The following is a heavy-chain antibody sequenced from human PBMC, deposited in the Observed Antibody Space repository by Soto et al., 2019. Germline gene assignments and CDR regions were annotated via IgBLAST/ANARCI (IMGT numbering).Heavy chain of an antibody. CDR3: ASSWGGGGEQEYFQH. Sequence: SETLSLTCTVSGGSISSYYWSWIRQPPGKGLEWIGYIYYSGRTNYNPSLKSRVTISVDTSKNQFSLKLSSVTAADTAVYYCASSWGGGGEQEYFQHWGQGTLVTVSS. V-gene: IGHV4-59*01. CDR2: IYYSGRT. D-gene: IGHD2-15*01. J-gene: IGHJ1*01. CDR1: GGSISSYY.